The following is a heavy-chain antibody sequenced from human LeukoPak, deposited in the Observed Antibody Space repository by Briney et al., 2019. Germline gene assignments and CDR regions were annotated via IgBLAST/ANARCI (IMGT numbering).Heavy chain of an antibody. CDR1: GGSISSSSYY. J-gene: IGHJ4*02. Sequence: SETLSLTCTVSGGSISSSSYYWGWIRPPPGKGLEWIGSIYYSGSTYYNPSLKSRVTISVDTSKNQFSLKLSSVTAADTAVYYCARGLRYFVYWGQGTLVTVSS. V-gene: IGHV4-39*01. D-gene: IGHD3-9*01. CDR2: IYYSGST. CDR3: ARGLRYFVY.